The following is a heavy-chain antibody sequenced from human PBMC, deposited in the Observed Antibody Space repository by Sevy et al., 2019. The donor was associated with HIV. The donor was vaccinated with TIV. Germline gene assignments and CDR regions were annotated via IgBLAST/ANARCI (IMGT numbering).Heavy chain of an antibody. V-gene: IGHV3-30-3*01. CDR3: ARDTGIVGATTGGDAFDI. CDR1: RFTFSSYA. J-gene: IGHJ3*02. D-gene: IGHD1-26*01. CDR2: ISYDGSNK. Sequence: GGSLRLSCAASRFTFSSYAMHWVRQAPGKGLEWVAVISYDGSNKYYADSVKGRFTISRDNSKNTLYLQMNSLRAEDTAVYYCARDTGIVGATTGGDAFDIWGHGTMVTVSS.